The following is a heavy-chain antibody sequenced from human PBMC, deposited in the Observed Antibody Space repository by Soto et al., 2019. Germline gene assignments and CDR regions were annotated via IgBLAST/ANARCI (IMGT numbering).Heavy chain of an antibody. Sequence: QVQLLQSGAEVKKPGSSVKVSCTVSGGIFRRYAISWVRQAPGQGLEWLGGIVPIFGTTNYAQKFQGRVTITADESTSTAYMDLSSLRSDDTAVYYRARPDEGSYSSNHHYYYALDVWGQGTTVTVSS. J-gene: IGHJ6*02. CDR2: IVPIFGTT. D-gene: IGHD3-16*01. V-gene: IGHV1-69*01. CDR1: GGIFRRYA. CDR3: ARPDEGSYSSNHHYYYALDV.